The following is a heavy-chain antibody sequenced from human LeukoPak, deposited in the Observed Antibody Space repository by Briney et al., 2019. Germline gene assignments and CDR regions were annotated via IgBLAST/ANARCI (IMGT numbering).Heavy chain of an antibody. V-gene: IGHV3-48*03. CDR1: GFTFSSYE. CDR3: ARVSGQDILTGSYDY. Sequence: GGSLRLSCAASGFTFSSYEMNWVRQAPGKGLEWVSYISSSGSTIYYADSVKGRFTISRDNATNSLYLQMNSLRAEDTAVYYCARVSGQDILTGSYDYWGQGTLVTVSS. J-gene: IGHJ4*02. CDR2: ISSSGSTI. D-gene: IGHD3-9*01.